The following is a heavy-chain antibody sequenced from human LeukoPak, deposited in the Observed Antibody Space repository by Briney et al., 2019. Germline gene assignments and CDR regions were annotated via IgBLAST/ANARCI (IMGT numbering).Heavy chain of an antibody. CDR1: GFTFGDYA. Sequence: GGSLRLSCTASGFTFGDYAMSWVRQAPGKGLEWVGFIRSKAYGGTTEYAASVKGRFTISRDDSKSIAYLQMNSLKTEDTAVYYCSRVDSSGGYWGQGTLVTVSS. D-gene: IGHD6-19*01. J-gene: IGHJ4*02. CDR2: IRSKAYGGTT. V-gene: IGHV3-49*04. CDR3: SRVDSSGGY.